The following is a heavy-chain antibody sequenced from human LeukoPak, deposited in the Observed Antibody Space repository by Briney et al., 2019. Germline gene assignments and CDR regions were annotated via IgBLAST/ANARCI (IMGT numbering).Heavy chain of an antibody. CDR2: IRYDGSNK. CDR3: ATSYFWAGIAAAGTDY. Sequence: GGSLRLSCAASGFTFSSCGMHWVRQAPGKGLEWVAFIRYDGSNKYYADSVKGRFTISRDNSKNTLYLQMNSLRAEDTAVYYCATSYFWAGIAAAGTDYWGQGTLVTVSS. CDR1: GFTFSSCG. J-gene: IGHJ4*02. V-gene: IGHV3-30*02. D-gene: IGHD6-13*01.